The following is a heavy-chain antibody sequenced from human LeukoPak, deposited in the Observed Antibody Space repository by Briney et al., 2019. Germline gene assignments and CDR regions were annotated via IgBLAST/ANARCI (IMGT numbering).Heavy chain of an antibody. CDR2: IYYSGST. CDR1: GGSISSSSYY. D-gene: IGHD3-22*01. Sequence: SETLSLTCTVSGGSISSSSYYWGWIRQPPGKGLEWVGSIYYSGSTYYNPSLKSRVTMSVDTSKNQFSLKLSSVTAADTAVYYCARNMPYDIEVGDAFDIWGQGALVTVSS. J-gene: IGHJ3*02. V-gene: IGHV4-39*07. CDR3: ARNMPYDIEVGDAFDI.